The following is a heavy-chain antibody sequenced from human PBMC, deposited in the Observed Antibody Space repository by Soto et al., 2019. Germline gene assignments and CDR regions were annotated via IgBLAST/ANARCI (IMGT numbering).Heavy chain of an antibody. D-gene: IGHD1-1*01. CDR3: AKDRKRYNWIDFPRYYHAMDV. V-gene: IGHV3-30*18. CDR1: GFTFSTYG. J-gene: IGHJ6*02. CDR2: ISYDGSNK. Sequence: QVQLVESGGGVVQPGRSLRLSCAASGFTFSTYGMHWVRQAPGKGLEWVAVISYDGSNKYYADSVKGRFTISRDNSTNTLSLHLHSLRAEDPAVYYCAKDRKRYNWIDFPRYYHAMDVWGQGTTVTVSS.